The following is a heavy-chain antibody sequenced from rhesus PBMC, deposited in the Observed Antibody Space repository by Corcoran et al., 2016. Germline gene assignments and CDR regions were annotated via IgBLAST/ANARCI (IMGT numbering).Heavy chain of an antibody. CDR1: GGSFSGYY. D-gene: IGHD5-24*01. CDR3: ARWYSGYSCFDY. V-gene: IGHV4-165*01. Sequence: QVQLQESGPGLVKPLETLSLTCAVSGGSFSGYYRGWFRQPPGKGLEWIGYISGSSGSTDYNPSLKSRVTISTDTSKNQFSLKLSSVTAADTAVYYCARWYSGYSCFDYWGQGVLVTVSS. J-gene: IGHJ4*01. CDR2: ISGSSGST.